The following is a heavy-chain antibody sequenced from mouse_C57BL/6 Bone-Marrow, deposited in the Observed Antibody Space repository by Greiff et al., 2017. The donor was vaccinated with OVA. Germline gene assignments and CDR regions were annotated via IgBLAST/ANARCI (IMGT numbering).Heavy chain of an antibody. D-gene: IGHD2-5*01. CDR2: IDPSDSYT. CDR1: GYTFTSYW. Sequence: QVQLQQPGAELVKPGASVKLSCKASGYTFTSYWMQWVKQRPGQGLEWIGEIDPSDSYTNYTQKFKGKATMTVDTSSSTAYMQLSSLTSEDSAVYYCAFYSIAYWGQGTLVTVSA. J-gene: IGHJ3*01. CDR3: AFYSIAY. V-gene: IGHV1-50*01.